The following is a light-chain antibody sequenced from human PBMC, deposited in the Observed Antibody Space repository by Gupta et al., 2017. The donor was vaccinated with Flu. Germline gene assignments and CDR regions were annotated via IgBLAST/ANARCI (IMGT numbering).Light chain of an antibody. CDR3: QQYYSTPWT. CDR1: QSVLYSSNNKNY. Sequence: CLGERATINCKASQSVLYSSNNKNYLAWYQQKPGQPPKLLIYWASTRESGVPDRFSGSGSATDFTLTISSLQAEDVAVYYCQQYYSTPWTFGQGTKVEIK. J-gene: IGKJ1*01. CDR2: WAS. V-gene: IGKV4-1*01.